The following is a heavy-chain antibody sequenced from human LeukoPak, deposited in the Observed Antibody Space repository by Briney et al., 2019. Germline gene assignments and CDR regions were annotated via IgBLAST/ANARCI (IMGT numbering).Heavy chain of an antibody. CDR3: ARGPYSYDSSGASDI. CDR1: GDSISSGDYY. CDR2: ISSSGST. J-gene: IGHJ3*02. V-gene: IGHV4-61*02. D-gene: IGHD3-22*01. Sequence: SETLSLTCTVSGDSISSGDYYWSWIRQPAGKGLEWIGRISSSGSTNYNPSLKSRVTISVDTSKNQFSLKLSSVTAADTAVYFCARGPYSYDSSGASDIWGQGTMVTVSS.